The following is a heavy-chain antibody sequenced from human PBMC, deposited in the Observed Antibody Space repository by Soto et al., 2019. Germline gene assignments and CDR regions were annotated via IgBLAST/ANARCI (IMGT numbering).Heavy chain of an antibody. CDR1: GFTFSSYA. J-gene: IGHJ3*02. CDR2: ISGSGGST. CDR3: AKDGVYSGSYYGGAFDI. Sequence: EVQLLESGGGLVQPGGSLRLSCAASGFTFSSYAMNWVRQAPGKGLEWVSAISGSGGSTYYADSVKGRFTISRDNSKNTLYLQMNSLRAEDTAVYYCAKDGVYSGSYYGGAFDIWGQGTMVTVSS. D-gene: IGHD1-26*01. V-gene: IGHV3-23*01.